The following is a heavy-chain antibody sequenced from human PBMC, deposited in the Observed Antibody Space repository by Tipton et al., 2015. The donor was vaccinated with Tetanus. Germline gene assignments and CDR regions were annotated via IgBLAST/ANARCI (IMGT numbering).Heavy chain of an antibody. Sequence: QLVQSGGGLIQPGGSLRLSCAASGFTVSSNYMSWVRQAPGKGLEWVSVIYSGGSTYYADSVKGQLTISRDNSKNTLYLQMNSLRAEDTAVYYCARERDEYSLNWFDPWGQGTLVTVSS. D-gene: IGHD6-6*01. CDR2: IYSGGST. CDR1: GFTVSSNY. V-gene: IGHV3-53*01. CDR3: ARERDEYSLNWFDP. J-gene: IGHJ5*02.